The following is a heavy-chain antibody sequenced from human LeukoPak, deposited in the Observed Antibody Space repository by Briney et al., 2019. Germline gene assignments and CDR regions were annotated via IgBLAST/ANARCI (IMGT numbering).Heavy chain of an antibody. CDR3: ARGQAHNWNDLSTENWFDP. CDR1: GGSISGYY. J-gene: IGHJ5*02. CDR2: INHSGST. V-gene: IGHV4-34*01. D-gene: IGHD1-1*01. Sequence: SETLSLTCAVSGGSISGYYWSWIRQPPGKGLEWIGEINHSGSTNYNPSLKSRVTMSVDTSKKQFSLKVSSVNAADTAVYYCARGQAHNWNDLSTENWFDPWGQGTLVTVSS.